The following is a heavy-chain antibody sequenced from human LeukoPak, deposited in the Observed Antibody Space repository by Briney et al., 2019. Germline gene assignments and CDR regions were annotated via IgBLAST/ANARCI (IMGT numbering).Heavy chain of an antibody. CDR3: AREYDSSGCPFDY. D-gene: IGHD3-22*01. Sequence: RGSLRLSCAASGFTFSTYAMHWVRXAPGEGLEWVAVISYDGSNRYYPDSVKGRFTISRDTSKNTLYLQVNSLRADDTAVYYCAREYDSSGCPFDYWGQGTLVTVSS. CDR1: GFTFSTYA. J-gene: IGHJ4*02. V-gene: IGHV3-30-3*01. CDR2: ISYDGSNR.